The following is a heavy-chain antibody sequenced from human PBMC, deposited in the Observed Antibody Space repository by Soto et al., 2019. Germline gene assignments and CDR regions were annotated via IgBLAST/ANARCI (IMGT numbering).Heavy chain of an antibody. CDR3: AKETGVVVPAAISYYYYYMDV. CDR2: ISGSGGST. D-gene: IGHD2-2*01. Sequence: GGSLRLSCAASGFTFSSYAMSWVRQAPGKGLEWVSAISGSGGSTYYADSVKGRFTISRDNSKNTLYLPMNSLRAEDTAVYYCAKETGVVVPAAISYYYYYMDVWGKGTTVTVSS. CDR1: GFTFSSYA. J-gene: IGHJ6*03. V-gene: IGHV3-23*01.